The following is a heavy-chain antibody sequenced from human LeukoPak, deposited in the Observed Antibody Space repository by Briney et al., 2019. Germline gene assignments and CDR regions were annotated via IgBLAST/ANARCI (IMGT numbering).Heavy chain of an antibody. CDR2: IKSKADGGTT. CDR1: GFTFSNAW. CDR3: TTSSPYYDILTGYDFDY. Sequence: GGSLRLSCAASGFTFSNAWMSWVRQAPGKGLVWVGRIKSKADGGTTDYAAPVKGRFTISRDDSKNTLYLQMNSLKTEDTAVYYCTTSSPYYDILTGYDFDYWGQGTLVTVSS. J-gene: IGHJ4*02. D-gene: IGHD3-9*01. V-gene: IGHV3-15*01.